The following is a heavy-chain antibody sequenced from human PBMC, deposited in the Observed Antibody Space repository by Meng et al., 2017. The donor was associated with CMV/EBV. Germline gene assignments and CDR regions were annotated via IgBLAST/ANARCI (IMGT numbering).Heavy chain of an antibody. Sequence: GESLKISCGASGSTFSDPWMSWVRQGPGKGLEWVANINQDGTEKYYVDSVKGRFTLSRDNAKNSPYLQMNSLRAEDTAMYYFVRGFWGPWGQGTLVTVSS. CDR1: GSTFSDPW. CDR3: VRGFWGP. J-gene: IGHJ5*02. CDR2: INQDGTEK. V-gene: IGHV3-7*01. D-gene: IGHD3-16*01.